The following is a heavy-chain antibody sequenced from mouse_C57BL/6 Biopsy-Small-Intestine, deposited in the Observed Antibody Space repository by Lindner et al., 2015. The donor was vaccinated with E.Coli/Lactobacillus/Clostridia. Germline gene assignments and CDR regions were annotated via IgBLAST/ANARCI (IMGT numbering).Heavy chain of an antibody. J-gene: IGHJ2*01. CDR1: GYTFTGYW. V-gene: IGHV1-9*01. CDR3: VRRPFDY. CDR2: ILPGSDDT. Sequence: VQLQESGPELMKPGVSVKLSCKATGYTFTGYWIDWVKQRPGHGLEWIGEILPGSDDTNFNEKFKGKASFTAVTSSNTAYMQLSSLTTEDSAIYFCVRRPFDYWGQGTTLTVSS.